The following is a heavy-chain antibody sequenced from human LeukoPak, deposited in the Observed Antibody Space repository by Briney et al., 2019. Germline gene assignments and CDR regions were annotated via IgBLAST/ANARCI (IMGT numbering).Heavy chain of an antibody. CDR3: GKDHFPYSSGSVIDY. V-gene: IGHV3-30-3*02. Sequence: GGSLRLSCAASGFTFDIYAMHWVRQAPGKGLEWVAVMSYDGSNKYYADSVKGRFTVSRDNSKNTLYMQMNSLRSEDTAVYYCGKDHFPYSSGSVIDYWGQGTLVTVSS. D-gene: IGHD6-19*01. CDR1: GFTFDIYA. J-gene: IGHJ4*02. CDR2: MSYDGSNK.